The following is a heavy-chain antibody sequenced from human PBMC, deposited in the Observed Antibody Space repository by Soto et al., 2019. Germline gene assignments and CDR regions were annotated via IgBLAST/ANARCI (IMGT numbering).Heavy chain of an antibody. CDR3: ARGDQQLAFGYYYYYYMDV. Sequence: SETLSLTCTVSGGSISSYYWSWIRQPPGKGLEWIGYIYYSGSTNYNPSLKSRVTISVDTSKNQFSLKLSSVTAADTAVYYCARGDQQLAFGYYYYYYMDVWGKGTTVTVSS. D-gene: IGHD6-6*01. CDR1: GGSISSYY. V-gene: IGHV4-59*08. J-gene: IGHJ6*03. CDR2: IYYSGST.